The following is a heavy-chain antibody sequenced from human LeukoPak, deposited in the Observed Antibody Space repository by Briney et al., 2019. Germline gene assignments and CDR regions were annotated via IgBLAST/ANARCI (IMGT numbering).Heavy chain of an antibody. CDR1: GTSFSPYY. CDR2: INHSGTT. Sequence: PSETLSLTCAVYGTSFSPYYWSWVRQPPGKGLEWIGDINHSGTTHFNPSLKSRVTISVDTSKNRVSLQLRSVTAADTAVYFCARLRKFCGGVCQDAFDVWGQGTMVTVSS. CDR3: ARLRKFCGGVCQDAFDV. D-gene: IGHD2-21*02. V-gene: IGHV4-34*01. J-gene: IGHJ3*01.